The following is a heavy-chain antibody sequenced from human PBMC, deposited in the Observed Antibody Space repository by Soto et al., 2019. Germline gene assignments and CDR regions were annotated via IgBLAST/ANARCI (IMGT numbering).Heavy chain of an antibody. CDR3: ARSRGGTGVHFDY. CDR1: GYTFTSYD. J-gene: IGHJ4*02. D-gene: IGHD7-27*01. V-gene: IGHV1-8*01. Sequence: QVQLVQSGAEVKGPGASVKVSCKASGYTFTSYDINWVRQATGQGPEWMGWMNPDSGDTGYVQRFQGRVSMTRDTSVSTAYTELNGLRSDDTAVYFCARSRGGTGVHFDYWGQGTLVTVSS. CDR2: MNPDSGDT.